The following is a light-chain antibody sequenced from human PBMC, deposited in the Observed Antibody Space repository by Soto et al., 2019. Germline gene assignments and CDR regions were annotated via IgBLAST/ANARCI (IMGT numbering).Light chain of an antibody. Sequence: QSVLTQPPSVSGAPRQRVTISCTGGSSNIGAPYNVHWYQQLPGTAPKLLIYGNTNRPSGVPDRFSGSKSGTSASLAITGLQPEDEADYYCQSFDLSQTWVFGGGTKLTVL. CDR2: GNT. J-gene: IGLJ3*02. CDR3: QSFDLSQTWV. CDR1: SSNIGAPYN. V-gene: IGLV1-40*01.